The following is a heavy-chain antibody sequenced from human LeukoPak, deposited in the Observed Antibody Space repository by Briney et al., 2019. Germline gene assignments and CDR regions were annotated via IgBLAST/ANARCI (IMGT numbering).Heavy chain of an antibody. D-gene: IGHD3-9*01. Sequence: PSETLSLTCTVSGGSISGYYWSWIRQPPGKGLEWIGYIYYSGSTNYNPSLKSRVTISVDTSKNQFSLKLSSVTAADTAVYYCARDNPYYDILTGYPGPYFDYWGQGTLVTVSS. J-gene: IGHJ4*02. V-gene: IGHV4-59*01. CDR1: GGSISGYY. CDR3: ARDNPYYDILTGYPGPYFDY. CDR2: IYYSGST.